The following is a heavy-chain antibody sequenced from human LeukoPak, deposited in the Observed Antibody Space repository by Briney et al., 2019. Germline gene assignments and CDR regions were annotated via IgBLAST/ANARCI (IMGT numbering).Heavy chain of an antibody. Sequence: GESLQISCKGSGSISTSYWIGWVRQLPGKALEWMGIIYPGDSDTRYSPSFQGQVTISADKSITTAYLQWSSLKASETAMYYCARHTVEWELWHWGQGTLVTVSS. CDR1: GSISTSYW. V-gene: IGHV5-51*01. J-gene: IGHJ4*02. CDR3: ARHTVEWELWH. CDR2: IYPGDSDT. D-gene: IGHD1-26*01.